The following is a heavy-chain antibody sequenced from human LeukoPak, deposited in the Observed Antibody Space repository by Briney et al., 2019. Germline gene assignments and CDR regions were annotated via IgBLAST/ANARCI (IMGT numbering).Heavy chain of an antibody. V-gene: IGHV3-30*04. Sequence: PGGSLRLSCAASGFTFSSYAMHWVRQAPGKGLEWVAVISYDGSNKYYADSVKGRFTISRDNSKNTLYLQMNSLRAEDTAVYYCARVVGSSGWYDYWGQGTRVTVSS. CDR2: ISYDGSNK. D-gene: IGHD6-19*01. CDR1: GFTFSSYA. CDR3: ARVVGSSGWYDY. J-gene: IGHJ4*02.